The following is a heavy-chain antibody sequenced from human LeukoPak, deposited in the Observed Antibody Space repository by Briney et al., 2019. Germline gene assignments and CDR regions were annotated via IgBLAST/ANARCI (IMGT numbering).Heavy chain of an antibody. Sequence: GGSLRLSCTASGFTFGDYAMSWFRQAPGKGLEWVGFIRSKAYGGTTEYAASVKGRFTISRDDSKSIAYLQMNSLKTEDTAVYYCTRDLKEPSGSYFIDYWAREPWSPSPQ. CDR2: IRSKAYGGTT. D-gene: IGHD1-26*01. CDR3: TRDLKEPSGSYFIDY. V-gene: IGHV3-49*03. J-gene: IGHJ4*02. CDR1: GFTFGDYA.